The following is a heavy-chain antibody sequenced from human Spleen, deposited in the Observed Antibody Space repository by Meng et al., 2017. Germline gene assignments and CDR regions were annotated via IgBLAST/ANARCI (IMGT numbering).Heavy chain of an antibody. Sequence: GGSLRLSCAASGFTFSSFAMHWVRQAPGKGLEWVSSISSSSSYIYYADSVKGRFTISRDNAKNSLYLQMNSLRAEDTAVYYCAREIIGAASAFDIWGQGTLVTVSS. J-gene: IGHJ3*02. CDR1: GFTFSSFA. V-gene: IGHV3-21*01. CDR3: AREIIGAASAFDI. D-gene: IGHD2/OR15-2a*01. CDR2: ISSSSSYI.